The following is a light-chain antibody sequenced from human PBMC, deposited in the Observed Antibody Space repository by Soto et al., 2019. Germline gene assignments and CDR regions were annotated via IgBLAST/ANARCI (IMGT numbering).Light chain of an antibody. V-gene: IGLV1-44*01. J-gene: IGLJ1*01. CDR1: SSNVAINP. Sequence: HSVLTQPPSVSGTPGQRVTISCSGSSSNVAINPVNWYQHLPGAAPRLLIYETDRRSSGVPDRFSASKSGTSASLAISGLTSEDEADYYCEAWDETLDGLYVFGTGTKLTVL. CDR2: ETD. CDR3: EAWDETLDGLYV.